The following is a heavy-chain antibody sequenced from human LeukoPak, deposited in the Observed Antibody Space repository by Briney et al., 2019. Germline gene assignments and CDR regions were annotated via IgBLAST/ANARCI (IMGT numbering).Heavy chain of an antibody. CDR1: GGSISSSSYY. CDR3: ARYNIAAAGRVDY. D-gene: IGHD6-13*01. V-gene: IGHV4-39*07. CDR2: IYHSGST. J-gene: IGHJ4*02. Sequence: SETLSLTCTVSGGSISSSSYYWGWIRQPPGKGLEWIGSIYHSGSTYYNPSLKSRVTKSVDTSKNQFSLKLSSVTAADTAVYYCARYNIAAAGRVDYWGQGTLVTVSS.